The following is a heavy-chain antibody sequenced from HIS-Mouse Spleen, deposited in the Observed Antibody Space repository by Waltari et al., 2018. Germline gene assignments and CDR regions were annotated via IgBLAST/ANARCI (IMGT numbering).Heavy chain of an antibody. CDR3: AREIPYSSSWYDWYFDL. Sequence: QLQLQESGPGLVKPSETLSLTCTVSGGSISSSSYYWGWIRQPPGKGLEWIGSMYYSGITYYKPSLKSRVTISVDTSKNQFSLKLSSVTAADTAVYYCAREIPYSSSWYDWYFDLWGRGTLVTVSS. CDR2: MYYSGIT. J-gene: IGHJ2*01. D-gene: IGHD6-13*01. V-gene: IGHV4-39*07. CDR1: GGSISSSSYY.